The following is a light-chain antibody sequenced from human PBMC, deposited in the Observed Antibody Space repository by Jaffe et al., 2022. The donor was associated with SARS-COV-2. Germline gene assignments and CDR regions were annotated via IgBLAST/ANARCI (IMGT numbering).Light chain of an antibody. CDR2: RSD. Sequence: QSLLTQPPSVSGTPGQRVAISCSGSNSNIGRASVSWYQHLPGAAPKLLIYRSDQRPSGVPDRFSGSTSGTSASLAISGLRSEDESDYYCASWDDRLSAWVFGGGTNLTVL. CDR1: NSNIGRAS. J-gene: IGLJ3*02. CDR3: ASWDDRLSAWV. V-gene: IGLV1-47*01.